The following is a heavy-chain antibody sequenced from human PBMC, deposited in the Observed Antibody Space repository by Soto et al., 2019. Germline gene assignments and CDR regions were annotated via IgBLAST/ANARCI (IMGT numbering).Heavy chain of an antibody. J-gene: IGHJ4*02. V-gene: IGHV3-30-3*01. CDR2: ISYDGTYR. CDR3: ATDRALGATLGAIDF. D-gene: IGHD1-26*01. CDR1: GFTFSNIA. Sequence: GGSLRLSCAASGFTFSNIAMHWVRQAPGKGLEWVAAISYDGTYRPYADFARGRFTISRDNSQKTLYLQMNSLIPEDTALYYCATDRALGATLGAIDFWGQGTLVTVSS.